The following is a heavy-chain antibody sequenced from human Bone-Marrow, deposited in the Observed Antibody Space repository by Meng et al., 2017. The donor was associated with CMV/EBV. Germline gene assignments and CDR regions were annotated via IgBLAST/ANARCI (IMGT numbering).Heavy chain of an antibody. V-gene: IGHV4-59*11. J-gene: IGHJ4*02. CDR3: ATTGSTPYYFDS. Sequence: SETLSLTCSVSGASISGHYWSWIRQPPGKGLEWIGYIYYTGTTNSNPSLESRVTISRDTSRNQFSLRLSSVTAADTAVYFCATTGSTPYYFDSWGQGILVTVSS. CDR1: GASISGHY. D-gene: IGHD2-15*01. CDR2: IYYTGTT.